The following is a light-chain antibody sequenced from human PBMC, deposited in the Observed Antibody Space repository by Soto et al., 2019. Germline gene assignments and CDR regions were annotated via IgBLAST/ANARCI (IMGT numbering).Light chain of an antibody. CDR2: GSS. J-gene: IGKJ1*01. CDR1: QSVTIN. Sequence: EIVMTQSPATLSLSPGERATLSCRASQSVTINLAWYQQKPGQAPRLLLHGSSTRATDIPARFSGGGSGTEFTLTISGLQSEDFAVYYCQQYYNWPRTFGQGTKVDIK. CDR3: QQYYNWPRT. V-gene: IGKV3-15*01.